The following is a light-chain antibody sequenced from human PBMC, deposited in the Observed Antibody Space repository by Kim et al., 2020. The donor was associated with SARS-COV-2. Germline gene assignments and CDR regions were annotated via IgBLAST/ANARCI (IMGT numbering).Light chain of an antibody. CDR2: EDD. Sequence: GQPVTISCPRSSGSIDDKYVQWYQQRPGGVPTTVIYEDDQRPSGVSDRFSGSIDNSSNSASLTISGLRTEDEADYYCQSYNRDNVIFGGGTQLTVL. CDR3: QSYNRDNVI. CDR1: SGSIDDKY. J-gene: IGLJ2*01. V-gene: IGLV6-57*03.